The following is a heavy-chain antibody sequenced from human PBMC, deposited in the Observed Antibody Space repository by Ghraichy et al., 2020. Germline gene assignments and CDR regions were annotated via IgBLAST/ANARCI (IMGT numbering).Heavy chain of an antibody. CDR3: ARGSRKYFFEN. V-gene: IGHV3-53*01. J-gene: IGHJ4*02. CDR1: EFSVSNNY. D-gene: IGHD1-14*01. Sequence: LTCAASEFSVSNNYMTWVRQAPGQGLEWVSVIYGGATTYYADAVKGRFTISRDNSINTLYLQMDSLRAEDTAVYYCARGSRKYFFENWGRGALVTVSS. CDR2: IYGGATT.